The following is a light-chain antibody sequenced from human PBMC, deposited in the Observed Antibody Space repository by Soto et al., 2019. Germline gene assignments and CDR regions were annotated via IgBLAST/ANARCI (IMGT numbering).Light chain of an antibody. Sequence: EIVFTQSPATLSLSPGERATLSCRASQSVSSYLAWYQQKPGQPPRLLIYEASNRATGIPARFSGSGSGTDFTLTISSLEPEDFAVYYCQQRNIWPLTFGGGTKVDIK. CDR2: EAS. V-gene: IGKV3-11*01. CDR1: QSVSSY. J-gene: IGKJ4*01. CDR3: QQRNIWPLT.